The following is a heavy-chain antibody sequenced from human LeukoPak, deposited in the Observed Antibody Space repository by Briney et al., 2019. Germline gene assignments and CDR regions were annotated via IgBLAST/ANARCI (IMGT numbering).Heavy chain of an antibody. Sequence: SETLSLTCAVYGGSFSGYYWSWIRQPPGKGLEWIREINHSGSTNYNPSLKSRVTISVDTSKNQFSLKLSSVTAADTAVYYCARGTGYGCFDYWGQGTLVTVSS. CDR1: GGSFSGYY. CDR3: ARGTGYGCFDY. V-gene: IGHV4-34*01. J-gene: IGHJ4*02. D-gene: IGHD5-18*01. CDR2: INHSGST.